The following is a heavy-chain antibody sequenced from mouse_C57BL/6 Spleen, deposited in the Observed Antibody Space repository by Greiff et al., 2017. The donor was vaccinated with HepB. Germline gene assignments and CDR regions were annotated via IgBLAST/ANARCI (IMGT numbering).Heavy chain of an antibody. CDR3: ARGNYYGSSYPYAMDY. D-gene: IGHD1-1*01. V-gene: IGHV1-69*01. Sequence: VQLQQSGAELVMPGASVKLSCKASGYTFTSYWMHWVKQRPGQGLEWIGEIDPSDSYTNYNQKFKGKSTLTVDKSSSTAYMQLSSLTSEDSAVYYCARGNYYGSSYPYAMDYWGQGTSVTVSS. CDR1: GYTFTSYW. J-gene: IGHJ4*01. CDR2: IDPSDSYT.